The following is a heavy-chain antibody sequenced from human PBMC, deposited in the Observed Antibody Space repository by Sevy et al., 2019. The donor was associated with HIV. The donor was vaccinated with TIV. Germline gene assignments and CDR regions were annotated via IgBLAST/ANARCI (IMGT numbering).Heavy chain of an antibody. J-gene: IGHJ4*02. CDR1: GGSISSYY. D-gene: IGHD2-21*02. CDR3: AREKSGDCSCFDY. CDR2: IYYSGST. V-gene: IGHV4-59*01. Sequence: SETLSLTCTVSGGSISSYYWSWTRQPPGKGLEWIGYIYYSGSTNYNPTLKSRVTISVDTSKNQFSLKLSSVTAADTAVYYCAREKSGDCSCFDYWGQGTLVTVSS.